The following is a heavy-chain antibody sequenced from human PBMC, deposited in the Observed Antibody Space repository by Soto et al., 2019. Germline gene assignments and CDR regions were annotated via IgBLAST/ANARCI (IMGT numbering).Heavy chain of an antibody. J-gene: IGHJ6*03. CDR3: ARVYYDYYYMDV. D-gene: IGHD2-8*01. Sequence: QVQLVQSGAEVKKPGASVKVSCKNSGYTFTNYGISWVRQAPGQGLEWMAWISAYNGNANYAQKLQGRVTMTTDTSTSTAYMELRSLRSDDTAVYYCARVYYDYYYMDVWGKGTTVTVSS. CDR1: GYTFTNYG. CDR2: ISAYNGNA. V-gene: IGHV1-18*01.